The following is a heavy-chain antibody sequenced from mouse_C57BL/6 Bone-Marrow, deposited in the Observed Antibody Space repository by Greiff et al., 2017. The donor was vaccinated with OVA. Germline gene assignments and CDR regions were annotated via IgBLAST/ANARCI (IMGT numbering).Heavy chain of an antibody. V-gene: IGHV5-6*01. J-gene: IGHJ4*01. CDR1: GFTFSSYG. CDR2: ISSGGSYT. Sequence: EVMLVESGGDLVKPGGSLKLSCAASGFTFSSYGMSWVRQTPDKRLEWVATISSGGSYTYYPDSVKGRFTISRDNAKNTLYLQMSSLKSEDTAMYYCARPGGSSYYYAMDYWGQGTSVTVSS. CDR3: ARPGGSSYYYAMDY. D-gene: IGHD1-1*02.